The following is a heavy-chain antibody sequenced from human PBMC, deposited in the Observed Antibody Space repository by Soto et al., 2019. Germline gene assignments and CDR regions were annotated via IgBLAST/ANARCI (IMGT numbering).Heavy chain of an antibody. V-gene: IGHV3-21*01. D-gene: IGHD2-2*02. J-gene: IGHJ5*02. Sequence: GSLRLSCAASGFTFSSYSMNWVRQAPGKGLEWVSSISSSSSYIYYADSVKGRFTISRDNAKNSLYLQMNSLRAEDTAVYYCAREGNIVVVPAAIRDNWFDPWGQGTLVTVSS. CDR3: AREGNIVVVPAAIRDNWFDP. CDR1: GFTFSSYS. CDR2: ISSSSSYI.